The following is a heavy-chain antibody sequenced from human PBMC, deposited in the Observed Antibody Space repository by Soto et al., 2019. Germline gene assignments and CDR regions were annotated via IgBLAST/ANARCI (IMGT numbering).Heavy chain of an antibody. Sequence: GGSLRLSCSASGFTFSSYAMHWVRQAPGKGLEYVSSISINGGSTHYADSVKGRFTISRDNSKNTLYLQMNSLRAEDTAVYYCAKDAPRYFDCWGQGTLVTVSS. D-gene: IGHD3-9*01. J-gene: IGHJ4*02. CDR3: AKDAPRYFDC. CDR1: GFTFSSYA. V-gene: IGHV3-64*04. CDR2: ISINGGST.